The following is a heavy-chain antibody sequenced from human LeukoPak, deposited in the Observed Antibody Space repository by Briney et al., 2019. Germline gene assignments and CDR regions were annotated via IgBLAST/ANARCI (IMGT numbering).Heavy chain of an antibody. Sequence: GGSLRLSCVASGFTFGKYWMSWVRQAPGKGLEWVANIKLDGSEKNYMDSVKGRFTISRDNAKNSLYLQMNSLRAEDTAVYYCATPLDYYDSSGYHQGGDWGQGTLVTVSS. CDR3: ATPLDYYDSSGYHQGGD. CDR2: IKLDGSEK. J-gene: IGHJ4*02. CDR1: GFTFGKYW. V-gene: IGHV3-7*03. D-gene: IGHD3-22*01.